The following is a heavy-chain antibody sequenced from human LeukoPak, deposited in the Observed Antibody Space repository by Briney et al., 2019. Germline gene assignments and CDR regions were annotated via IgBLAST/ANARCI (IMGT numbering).Heavy chain of an antibody. Sequence: GGSLRLSCGASVFTFSTYWMHWVRQAPGKGLVWVSRISPDGSATGYADSVRGRFTISRDNAKNTLYLQMNSLRAEDTAVYYCTRDFDAATGYWGQGTLVTVSS. V-gene: IGHV3-74*01. D-gene: IGHD3-9*01. CDR2: ISPDGSAT. J-gene: IGHJ4*02. CDR3: TRDFDAATGY. CDR1: VFTFSTYW.